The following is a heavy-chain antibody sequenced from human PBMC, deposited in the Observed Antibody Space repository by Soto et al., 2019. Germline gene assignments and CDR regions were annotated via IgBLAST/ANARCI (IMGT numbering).Heavy chain of an antibody. V-gene: IGHV4-59*12. D-gene: IGHD6-19*01. Sequence: SETLSLTCTFSGSSIIGYYWTWTRQSPERGLEWIGYIHYSGSANYNPSLNSRLTMSVDRSKSQFSMKLASVTAADTAVYYCARGVGGSGLNWFDPWGQGTLVTVSS. J-gene: IGHJ5*02. CDR2: IHYSGSA. CDR1: GSSIIGYY. CDR3: ARGVGGSGLNWFDP.